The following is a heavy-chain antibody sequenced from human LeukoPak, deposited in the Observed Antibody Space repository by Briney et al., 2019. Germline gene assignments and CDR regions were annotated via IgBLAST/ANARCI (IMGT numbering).Heavy chain of an antibody. Sequence: PGGSLRLSCAASGFTFNSYAMSWVRQAPGKGLEWVSTISNRGGSTYYADSVKGRFTISRDDSENTLYLQMNSLRAEDTAVYYCAKATGYLLWGQGTLVTVSS. CDR3: AKATGYLL. D-gene: IGHD1-14*01. CDR2: ISNRGGST. V-gene: IGHV3-23*01. J-gene: IGHJ4*02. CDR1: GFTFNSYA.